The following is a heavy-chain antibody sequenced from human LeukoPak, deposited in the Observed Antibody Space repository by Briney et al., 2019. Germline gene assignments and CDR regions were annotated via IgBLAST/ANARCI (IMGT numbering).Heavy chain of an antibody. CDR2: LSVNGGIT. CDR3: VRAASEGATRVVWFLDI. J-gene: IGHJ2*01. Sequence: GGSLRLSCSGSGFPVSAFAMHWVRQAPGQGLEYVAALSVNGGITYYANSVKGRFTISTDNSKNTLTLQMTDLGLEDTAVYYCVRAASEGATRVVWFLDIWGRGTVVTVSS. D-gene: IGHD2-15*01. CDR1: GFPVSAFA. V-gene: IGHV3-64D*06.